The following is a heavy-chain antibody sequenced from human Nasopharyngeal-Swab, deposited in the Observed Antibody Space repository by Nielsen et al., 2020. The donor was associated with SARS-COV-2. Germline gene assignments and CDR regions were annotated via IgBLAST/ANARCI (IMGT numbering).Heavy chain of an antibody. CDR2: ISYDGSNK. CDR3: ARLYSSSWYVPGY. V-gene: IGHV3-30-3*01. Sequence: GESLKISCAASGFTFSSYAMHWVRQAPGKGLEWVAVISYDGSNKYYADSVKGRFTISRDNSKNTLYLQMNSLRAEDTAVYYCARLYSSSWYVPGYWGQGTLVTVSS. J-gene: IGHJ4*02. D-gene: IGHD6-13*01. CDR1: GFTFSSYA.